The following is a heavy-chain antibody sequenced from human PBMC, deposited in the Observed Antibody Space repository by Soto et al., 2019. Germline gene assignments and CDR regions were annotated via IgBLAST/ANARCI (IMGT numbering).Heavy chain of an antibody. CDR1: RFAFVTDA. CDR3: VRGVPGDQTYFWYGMDV. V-gene: IGHV3-33*01. CDR2: TWYDESSK. D-gene: IGHD7-27*01. Sequence: LTLSCSPSRFAFVTDAMHCVHEAASSGLDWVAVTWYDESSKYYADSVKGRFTISRDYAKNSLYLQMNSLTDEDTAVYYCVRGVPGDQTYFWYGMDVWGQGTTVTVSS. J-gene: IGHJ6*02.